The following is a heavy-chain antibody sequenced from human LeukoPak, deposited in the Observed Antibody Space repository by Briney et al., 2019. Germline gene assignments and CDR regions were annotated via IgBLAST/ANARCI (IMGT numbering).Heavy chain of an antibody. V-gene: IGHV3-7*01. J-gene: IGHJ4*02. D-gene: IGHD6-25*01. CDR1: GFTFSTYW. CDR3: ATKGTAASYSPHDH. Sequence: GGSLRLSCAASGFTFSTYWMTWVRQAPGKGLEWVANIKQDGSEKYYEDSMKGRFTVSRDNAKNSVYLQMNSVKAEDTALYYCATKGTAASYSPHDHWGQGTLVTVSS. CDR2: IKQDGSEK.